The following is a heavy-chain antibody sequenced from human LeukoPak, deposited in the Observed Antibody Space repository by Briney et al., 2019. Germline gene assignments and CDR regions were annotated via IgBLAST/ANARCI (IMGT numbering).Heavy chain of an antibody. V-gene: IGHV3-9*01. CDR2: VSWNSGSI. CDR1: GFTFDDYA. CDR3: AKEALSSGWYAGPFDY. J-gene: IGHJ4*02. D-gene: IGHD6-19*01. Sequence: SGGSLRLSCAAAGFTFDDYAMHWVRHAPGKGLEWVSGVSWNSGSIGYADSVKGRFTISRDNAKNSLYLQMNSLRAEDTALYYCAKEALSSGWYAGPFDYWGQGTLVTVSS.